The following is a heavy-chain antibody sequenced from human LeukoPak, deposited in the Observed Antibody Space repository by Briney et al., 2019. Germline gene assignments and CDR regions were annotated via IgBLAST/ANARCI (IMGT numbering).Heavy chain of an antibody. Sequence: GSLRLSCAASGLRFSGQYMIWIRQAPGKGLEWVAFISGSGTDTFYADSVKGRFFISKDNTRDSLSLQMTSLGAEDTAMYYCATLHFYAMGVWGQGTTVTVSS. CDR2: ISGSGTDT. V-gene: IGHV3-11*01. J-gene: IGHJ6*01. CDR3: ATLHFYAMGV. CDR1: GLRFSGQY.